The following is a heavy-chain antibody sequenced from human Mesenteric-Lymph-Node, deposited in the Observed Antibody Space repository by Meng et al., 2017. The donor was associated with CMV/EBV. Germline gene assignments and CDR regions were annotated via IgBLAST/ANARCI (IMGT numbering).Heavy chain of an antibody. V-gene: IGHV3-49*04. J-gene: IGHJ6*02. Sequence: GGSLRLSCTASGFTFGDYAMSWVRQAPGKGLEWVGFIRSKAYGGTTEYAASVKGRFTISRDDSKSIAYLQMNSLKTEDTAVYYCTRGFTYYDFWSGYYHYGMDVWGQGTTVTVSS. CDR3: TRGFTYYDFWSGYYHYGMDV. CDR1: GFTFGDYA. CDR2: IRSKAYGGTT. D-gene: IGHD3-3*01.